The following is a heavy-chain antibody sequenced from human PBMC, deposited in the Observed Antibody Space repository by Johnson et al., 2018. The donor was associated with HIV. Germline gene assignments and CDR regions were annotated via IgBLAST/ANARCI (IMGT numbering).Heavy chain of an antibody. J-gene: IGHJ3*02. CDR2: IYSGGST. CDR3: ARAVGISWVVNDAFDI. V-gene: IGHV3-NL1*01. D-gene: IGHD2-15*01. Sequence: QVQLVEYGGGVVHPGGSLRLSCAASGFTFNTYGMHWVRQAPGKGLEWVSVIYSGGSTGYADSAKGRFTISRDNAKNSLYLQMNSLRAEDTALYYCARAVGISWVVNDAFDIWGQGTMVTVSS. CDR1: GFTFNTYG.